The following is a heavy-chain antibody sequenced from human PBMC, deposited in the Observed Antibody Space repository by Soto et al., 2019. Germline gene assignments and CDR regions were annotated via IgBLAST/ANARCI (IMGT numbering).Heavy chain of an antibody. CDR1: GYTFTSYD. CDR3: AREGVRGMDV. D-gene: IGHD3-16*01. V-gene: IGHV1-8*01. Sequence: QVQLVQSGAEVKKPGASVKVSCKASGYTFTSYDINWVRQATGQGLEWMGWMNPNSGNTGYAQKFQGRVTRTRNTSMRTVYMELRSLWSEGTAVYYRAREGVRGMDVWGQGTTVTVSS. J-gene: IGHJ6*02. CDR2: MNPNSGNT.